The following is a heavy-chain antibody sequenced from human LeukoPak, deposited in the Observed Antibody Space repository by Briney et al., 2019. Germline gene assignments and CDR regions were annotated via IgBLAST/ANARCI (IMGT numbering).Heavy chain of an antibody. CDR2: VYYSGST. V-gene: IGHV4-59*08. CDR3: ASSPRLTTSWFLFDS. CDR1: GDSFSKYY. Sequence: PSETLSFTSSVYGDSFSKYYWTWIPQPPGKGLEWIGYVYYSGSTNYNPSLKTRLHLSVDTSKNRFSLKLSSVTAADTAVYYCASSPRLTTSWFLFDSWGHGTLVTVSS. D-gene: IGHD2-2*01. J-gene: IGHJ5*01.